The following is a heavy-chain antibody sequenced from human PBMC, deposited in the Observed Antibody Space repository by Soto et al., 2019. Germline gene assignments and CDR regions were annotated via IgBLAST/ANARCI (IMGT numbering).Heavy chain of an antibody. D-gene: IGHD3-16*01. Sequence: QVQLQESGPGLVKPSQTLSLTCTVSGGSTSSDNYWRWIRQPPGKGLECIGHIYYSGNTDYNPSLKSRLAISIDTSKNQFSLKLSSVTAAATAVYFCAREGGESSDGLYYFDSWGQGPLVTVSS. CDR2: IYYSGNT. V-gene: IGHV4-30-4*01. J-gene: IGHJ4*02. CDR3: AREGGESSDGLYYFDS. CDR1: GGSTSSDNY.